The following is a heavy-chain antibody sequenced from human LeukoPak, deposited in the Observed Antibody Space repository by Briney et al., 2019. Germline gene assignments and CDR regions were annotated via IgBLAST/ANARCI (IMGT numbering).Heavy chain of an antibody. CDR1: GGSFSGYY. J-gene: IGHJ6*02. CDR3: ARGETRRGFYGIDF. V-gene: IGHV4-34*01. D-gene: IGHD2-2*01. Sequence: SETLSLTCAVYGGSFSGYYWSWIRQPPGKGLEWIGEINHSGSTNYNPSLKSRVTISVDTSKNQFSLKLSSVTAADTALYYCARGETRRGFYGIDFGGQGTAVTVS. CDR2: INHSGST.